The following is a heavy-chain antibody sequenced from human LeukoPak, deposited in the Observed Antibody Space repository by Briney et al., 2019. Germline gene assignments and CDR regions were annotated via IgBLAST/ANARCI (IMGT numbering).Heavy chain of an antibody. CDR1: GGSLSSGSYY. D-gene: IGHD1-26*01. V-gene: IGHV4-61*02. Sequence: SQTLSLTCTVSGGSLSSGSYYWRWLRQPAGKGLEWIGRIYTSGSTNYNPSLKSRVTISLDTSKNQFSLKLSSVTAADTAVYYCARDQATWEPTSQEYWGQGTLVTVPS. CDR3: ARDQATWEPTSQEY. J-gene: IGHJ4*02. CDR2: IYTSGST.